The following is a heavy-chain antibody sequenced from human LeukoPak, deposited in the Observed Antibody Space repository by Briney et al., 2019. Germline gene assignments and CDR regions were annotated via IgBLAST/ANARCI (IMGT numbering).Heavy chain of an antibody. CDR3: ARVVAAAGTLRSQYYFDY. V-gene: IGHV4-39*07. D-gene: IGHD6-13*01. CDR1: GGSISSSSYY. CDR2: IYYSGST. J-gene: IGHJ4*02. Sequence: SETLSLTCTVSGGSISSSSYYWGWIRQPPGKGLEWIGSIYYSGSTYYNPSLKSRVTISVDTSKNQFSLKLSSVTAADTAVYYCARVVAAAGTLRSQYYFDYWGQGTLVTVSS.